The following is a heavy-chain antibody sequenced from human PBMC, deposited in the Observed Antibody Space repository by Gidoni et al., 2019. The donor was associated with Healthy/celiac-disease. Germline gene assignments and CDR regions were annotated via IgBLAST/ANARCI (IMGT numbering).Heavy chain of an antibody. V-gene: IGHV4-4*02. Sequence: QVQLQVSGPGLVKPSGTLSLTCAVPGGYIRSSNRWSWVRQPPGKGLEWIGEIYHSGSTNYNPSLKSRVTIAVDKSKNQFSLKLSSVTAADTAVYYCARKQWTKGFDYWGQGTLVTVSS. J-gene: IGHJ4*02. D-gene: IGHD6-19*01. CDR2: IYHSGST. CDR3: ARKQWTKGFDY. CDR1: GGYIRSSNR.